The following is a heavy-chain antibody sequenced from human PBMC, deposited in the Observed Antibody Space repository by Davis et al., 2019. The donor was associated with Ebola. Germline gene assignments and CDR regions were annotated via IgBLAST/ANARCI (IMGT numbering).Heavy chain of an antibody. V-gene: IGHV3-7*03. CDR1: GLSFSNYW. CDR3: AKVPYQGWYFDL. Sequence: GGSLRLSCAASGLSFSNYWMTWVRLAPGKGPEWVANIKQDGSEMYYVDSVKGRFTISRDNAKNSLYLQMNSLRAEDTAVYYCAKVPYQGWYFDLWGRGTLVTVSS. CDR2: IKQDGSEM. J-gene: IGHJ2*01. D-gene: IGHD3-16*01.